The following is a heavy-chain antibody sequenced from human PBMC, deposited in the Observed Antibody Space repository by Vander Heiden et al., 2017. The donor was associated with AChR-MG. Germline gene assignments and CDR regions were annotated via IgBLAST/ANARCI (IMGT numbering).Heavy chain of an antibody. CDR2: ISSSSSTI. Sequence: EVQLVESGGGLVQPGGSLRLACAASGFTFSSYSMNWVRQAPGKGLGWVSYISSSSSTIYYADSVKGRFTISRDNAKNSLYLQMNSLRDEDTAVYYCASLITGNDYYYYGMDVWGQGTTVTVSS. CDR3: ASLITGNDYYYYGMDV. J-gene: IGHJ6*02. CDR1: GFTFSSYS. D-gene: IGHD1-20*01. V-gene: IGHV3-48*02.